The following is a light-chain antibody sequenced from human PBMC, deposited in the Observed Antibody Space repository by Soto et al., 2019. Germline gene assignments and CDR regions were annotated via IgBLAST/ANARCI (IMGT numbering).Light chain of an antibody. Sequence: QSALTQPASVSGSPGQSITISCTGTSSDIGGYNYVSWYQQHPGKAPKVVIYEVSNRPLGVSNRFSASKSGNTASLIISGLQADDEADYFCSSYRSTTTFWVFGTGTKVTVL. CDR3: SSYRSTTTFWV. V-gene: IGLV2-14*01. CDR1: SSDIGGYNY. J-gene: IGLJ1*01. CDR2: EVS.